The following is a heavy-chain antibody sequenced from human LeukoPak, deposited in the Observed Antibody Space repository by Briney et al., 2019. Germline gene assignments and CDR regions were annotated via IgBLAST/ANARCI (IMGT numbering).Heavy chain of an antibody. D-gene: IGHD3-9*01. CDR2: IYYSGST. V-gene: IGHV4-59*01. Sequence: SETLSLTCTVSGGSLSSYYWSWLRQPPGKGLEWIGYIYYSGSTNYNPSLTSRVTISVDTSKNQFSLKLSPVTAADKAVYYWARGGSILTGYYPHDAFDMGGQGTMVTVSS. CDR1: GGSLSSYY. J-gene: IGHJ3*02. CDR3: ARGGSILTGYYPHDAFDM.